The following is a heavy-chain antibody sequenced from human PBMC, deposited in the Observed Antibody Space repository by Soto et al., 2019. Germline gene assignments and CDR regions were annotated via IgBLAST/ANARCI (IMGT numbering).Heavy chain of an antibody. V-gene: IGHV1-69*01. D-gene: IGHD6-13*01. J-gene: IGHJ4*02. CDR3: ASGASRWYPYFFDS. CDR1: EGTFNSYA. Sequence: QAQVVQSGAEVTKPGSSVKLSCKASEGTFNSYAIAWVRQAPGQGLEWMGGIIPYYNTLNYAQKLQDRVTITADDSTNTVYMELSSLRSDEAAVYFCASGASRWYPYFFDSCAQGTLVTVSS. CDR2: IIPYYNTL.